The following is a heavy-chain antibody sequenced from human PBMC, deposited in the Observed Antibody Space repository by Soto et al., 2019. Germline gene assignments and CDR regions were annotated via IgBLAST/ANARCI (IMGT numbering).Heavy chain of an antibody. CDR1: GGSINSNF. D-gene: IGHD6-13*01. Sequence: QVQLQESGPGLVKPSETLSLTCTVSGGSINSNFWSWIRQPPGKGLEWIGFIYDNGNTNYNPSLKSRVTMSVDTSKNQFSIKLTSVTAADTAVYYCAREGGGSSTWYADWGQGTLVTVSS. CDR3: AREGGGSSTWYAD. CDR2: IYDNGNT. J-gene: IGHJ4*02. V-gene: IGHV4-59*01.